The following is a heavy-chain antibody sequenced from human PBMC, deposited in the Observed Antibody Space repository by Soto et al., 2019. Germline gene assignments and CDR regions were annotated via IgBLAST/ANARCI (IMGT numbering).Heavy chain of an antibody. Sequence: QVQLVQSGTEVKKPGSSVKVSCKASGGTFRNYPINWVRQAPGQGLEWMGSIFPLTDIPDYAQNFQARLTISEDKSTSTAYMELSLLTSDDTAMYFCARGPLVVLNYFQSWGEGTLVTVSS. CDR3: ARGPLVVLNYFQS. J-gene: IGHJ4*02. CDR1: GGTFRNYP. V-gene: IGHV1-69*02. CDR2: IFPLTDIP.